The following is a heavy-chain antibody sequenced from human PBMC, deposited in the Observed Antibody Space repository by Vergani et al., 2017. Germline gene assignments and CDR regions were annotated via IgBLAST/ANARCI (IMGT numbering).Heavy chain of an antibody. Sequence: QVQLVESGGGVVQPGRSLRLSCAASGFTFRSYVMPWVRQAPGTGLEWVAVISSDGSNKYYADYVKGRFKISGDNSKNTLYLQMNSLRAEDTAVYYCAKDLYDWYFDYWGEGTLVTVSS. D-gene: IGHD1-1*01. CDR3: AKDLYDWYFDY. CDR2: ISSDGSNK. CDR1: GFTFRSYV. J-gene: IGHJ4*02. V-gene: IGHV3-30*18.